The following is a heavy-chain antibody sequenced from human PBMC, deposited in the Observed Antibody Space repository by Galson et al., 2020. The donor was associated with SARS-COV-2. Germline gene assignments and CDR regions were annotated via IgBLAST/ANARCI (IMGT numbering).Heavy chain of an antibody. D-gene: IGHD6-19*01. Sequence: GGSLRLSCAASGFTFSNAWMNWVRQAPGKGLEWVGHIKSRTAGGTTDYAAPVQGRFTISRDDSKNMVYLQMNSLKTEDTAVYYCSTGYGSDWNVWGQGTLVTVSS. CDR2: IKSRTAGGTT. J-gene: IGHJ4*02. CDR3: STGYGSDWNV. V-gene: IGHV3-15*07. CDR1: GFTFSNAW.